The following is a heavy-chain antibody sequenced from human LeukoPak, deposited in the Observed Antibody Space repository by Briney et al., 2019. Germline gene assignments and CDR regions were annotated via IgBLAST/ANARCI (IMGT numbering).Heavy chain of an antibody. V-gene: IGHV3-9*01. Sequence: GRSLRLSCAASGFTFDDYAMHWVRQAPGRGLEWVSGISWNSGSIGYADSVKGRFTISRDNAKNSLYLQMNSLRAEDTALYYCARAAAMVRGFYFDYWGQGTLVTVSS. J-gene: IGHJ4*02. CDR1: GFTFDDYA. CDR3: ARAAAMVRGFYFDY. CDR2: ISWNSGSI. D-gene: IGHD3-10*01.